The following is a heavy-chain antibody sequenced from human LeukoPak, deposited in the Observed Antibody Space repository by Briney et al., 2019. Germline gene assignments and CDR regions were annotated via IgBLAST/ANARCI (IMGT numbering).Heavy chain of an antibody. J-gene: IGHJ4*02. D-gene: IGHD3-10*01. CDR3: ASMVRGVIDY. V-gene: IGHV3-66*02. CDR2: IYSGGST. Sequence: GGSLRLSCAASGFTVSSNYMSWVRQAPGKGLEWVSVIYSGGSTYYADSVKGRFTISRDNSKNTLYLQMNSLKAEDTAVYYCASMVRGVIDYWGQGTLVTVSS. CDR1: GFTVSSNY.